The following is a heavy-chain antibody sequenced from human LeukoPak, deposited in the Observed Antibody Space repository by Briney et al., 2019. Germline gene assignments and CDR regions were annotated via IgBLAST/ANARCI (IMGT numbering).Heavy chain of an antibody. J-gene: IGHJ2*01. D-gene: IGHD2/OR15-2a*01. CDR1: GGSITTSSYY. Sequence: PSGTLSLTCTVSGGSITTSSYYWGWIRQPPGKGLEWIGIIYYSGSTYYNPSLKGRVTISVDTSKNQFSLKLSSVTAADTAVYYCARAFRARYFDPWGRGTLVTVSS. CDR3: ARAFRARYFDP. CDR2: IYYSGST. V-gene: IGHV4-39*01.